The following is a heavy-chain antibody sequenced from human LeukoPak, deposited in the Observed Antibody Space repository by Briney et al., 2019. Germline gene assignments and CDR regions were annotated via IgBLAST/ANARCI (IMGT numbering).Heavy chain of an antibody. CDR2: LYYTGVI. J-gene: IGHJ5*02. Sequence: SETLSLTCTVSGDSLSSSSYYWAWIRQPPGKGLEWIATLYYTGVIDYSPSLQSRLTISGDTPKNQFSLQLSSVTVADTAVYYCARGRVGVAGGSGFDPWGQGILVTVSS. CDR3: ARGRVGVAGGSGFDP. D-gene: IGHD2-15*01. CDR1: GDSLSSSSYY. V-gene: IGHV4-39*07.